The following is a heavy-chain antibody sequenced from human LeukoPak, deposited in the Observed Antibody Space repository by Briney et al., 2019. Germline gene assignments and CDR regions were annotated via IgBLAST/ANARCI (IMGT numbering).Heavy chain of an antibody. J-gene: IGHJ4*02. CDR2: IYYSGST. CDR3: ARDYRPWFGETRLDY. Sequence: SETLSLTCTVSGYSISSGYYWGWIRQPPGKGLEWIGSIYYSGSTYYNPSLKSRVTISVDTSKNQFSLKLSSVTAADTAVYYCARDYRPWFGETRLDYWGQGTLVTVSS. D-gene: IGHD3-10*01. CDR1: GYSISSGYY. V-gene: IGHV4-38-2*02.